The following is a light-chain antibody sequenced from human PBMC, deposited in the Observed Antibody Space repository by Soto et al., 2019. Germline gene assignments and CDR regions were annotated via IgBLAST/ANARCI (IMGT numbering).Light chain of an antibody. Sequence: QSVLTQPASVSGSPGQSITISCTGTSSDVGGYNYVSWYQQDPGKAPKLMIYDVSNRPSGVSNRFSGSKSGNTASLTISGLQAEDEADYYCSSYTSSSTPLYVFGTGTKVTVL. CDR1: SSDVGGYNY. CDR3: SSYTSSSTPLYV. J-gene: IGLJ1*01. V-gene: IGLV2-14*01. CDR2: DVS.